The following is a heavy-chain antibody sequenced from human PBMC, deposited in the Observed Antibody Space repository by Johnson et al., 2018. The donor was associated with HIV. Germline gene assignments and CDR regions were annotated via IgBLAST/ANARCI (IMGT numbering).Heavy chain of an antibody. J-gene: IGHJ3*02. D-gene: IGHD2-8*01. V-gene: IGHV3-64*01. CDR1: GFTFRNYA. Sequence: VQLVESGGDLVQPGKSPRLSCAASGFTFRNYAMYWVRQAPGKGLEYVSGFSDDGESTHYANSVNGRFTISRDNSKSTLYLQMGRLRSEDKALYFCTREGGNGQAFDIWGQGTLVTVSS. CDR3: TREGGNGQAFDI. CDR2: FSDDGEST.